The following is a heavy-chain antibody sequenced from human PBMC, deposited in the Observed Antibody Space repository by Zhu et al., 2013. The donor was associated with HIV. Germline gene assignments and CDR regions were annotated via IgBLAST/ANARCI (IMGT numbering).Heavy chain of an antibody. J-gene: IGHJ4*02. Sequence: QVQLVQSGAEVKKPGASVKVSCKASGYTFTSYAMHWVRQAPGQRLEWMGWINAGNGNTKYSQKFQGRVTITRDTSASTAYMELSSLRSEDTAVYYCARGPIGDYTFLDYWGQGTLVTVSS. CDR3: ARGPIGDYTFLDY. D-gene: IGHD4-17*01. CDR1: GYTFTSYA. CDR2: INAGNGNT. V-gene: IGHV1-3*01.